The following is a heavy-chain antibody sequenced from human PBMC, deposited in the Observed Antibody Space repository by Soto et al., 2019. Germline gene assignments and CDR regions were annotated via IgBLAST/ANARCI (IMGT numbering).Heavy chain of an antibody. CDR3: AREGAEKRGKGLWSESNVEYQCMDV. CDR1: GYTFSSYG. J-gene: IGHJ6*04. D-gene: IGHD3-3*01. V-gene: IGHV1-18*01. CDR2: IRVYNGNT. Sequence: ASVRVSCKASGYTFSSYGISWVRQAPGQGLEWMGWIRVYNGNTNYAQKVQGRVTMTTETSTSTAYMELRSLRSDDTAVYYCAREGAEKRGKGLWSESNVEYQCMDVWGKVPTVTVSS.